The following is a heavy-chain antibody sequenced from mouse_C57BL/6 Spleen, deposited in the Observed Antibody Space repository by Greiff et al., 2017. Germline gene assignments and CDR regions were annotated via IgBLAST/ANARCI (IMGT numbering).Heavy chain of an antibody. CDR1: GYTFTSYW. J-gene: IGHJ1*03. CDR2: IDPSDSET. D-gene: IGHD2-5*01. V-gene: IGHV1-52*01. CDR3: ARSDYSNSYWYFDV. Sequence: QVQLQQPGAELVRPGSSVKLSCKASGYTFTSYWMHWVKQRPIHGLEWIGNIDPSDSETHYNQKFKDKATLTVDKSSSTAYMQLSSLTSEDSAVYYCARSDYSNSYWYFDVWGTGTTVTVSS.